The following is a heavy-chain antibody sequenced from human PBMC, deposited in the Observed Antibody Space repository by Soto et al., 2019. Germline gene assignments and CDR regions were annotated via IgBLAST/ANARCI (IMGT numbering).Heavy chain of an antibody. Sequence: SDTLSLTCSVSGASISSYNWNWVRQSAGKGPEWVGRLNIAGTINYNPSLKSRITMSMDTSKNQISLRLRSVTAADTAMYYCARDRGEYTSSWFWYFSHWGHGTLVTVSS. V-gene: IGHV4-4*07. CDR3: ARDRGEYTSSWFWYFSH. D-gene: IGHD6-13*01. J-gene: IGHJ4*01. CDR2: LNIAGTI. CDR1: GASISSYN.